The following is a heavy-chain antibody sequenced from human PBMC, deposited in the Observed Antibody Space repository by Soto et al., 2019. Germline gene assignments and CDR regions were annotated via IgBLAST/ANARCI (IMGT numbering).Heavy chain of an antibody. CDR3: ARGSLVGATSFDY. D-gene: IGHD1-26*01. CDR2: IYYSGST. CDR1: GGSISSGGYY. J-gene: IGHJ4*02. V-gene: IGHV4-31*03. Sequence: TLSLTCTVSGGSISSGGYYWSWIRQHPGKGLEWIGYIYYSGSTYYNPSLKSRVTISVDTSKNQFSLKLSSVTAADTAVYYRARGSLVGATSFDYWGQGTLVTVS.